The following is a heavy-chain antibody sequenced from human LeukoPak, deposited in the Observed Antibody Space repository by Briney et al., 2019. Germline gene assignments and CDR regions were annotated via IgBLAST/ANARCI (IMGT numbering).Heavy chain of an antibody. CDR3: ARVLPKGVTTWYYFDY. Sequence: PSETLSLTCTVSGGSISSYYWSWIRQPPGKGLEWIGYIYYSGSTNYNPSLKSRVTISVDTSKNQFSLKLSSVTAADTAVYYCARVLPKGVTTWYYFDYWGQGTLVTVSS. CDR1: GGSISSYY. J-gene: IGHJ4*02. D-gene: IGHD1-1*01. CDR2: IYYSGST. V-gene: IGHV4-59*12.